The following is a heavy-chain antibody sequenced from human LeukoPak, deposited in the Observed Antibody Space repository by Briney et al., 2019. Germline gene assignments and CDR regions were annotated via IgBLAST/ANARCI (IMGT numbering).Heavy chain of an antibody. CDR2: IYSGGST. CDR1: GFTFSSYW. V-gene: IGHV3-53*01. J-gene: IGHJ5*02. Sequence: GGPLRLSCAASGFTFSSYWMHWVRQAPGKGLVWVSLIYSGGSTYYTDSVKGRFTISRDNSKNTVYLQMNSLRAEDTAVYYCARGYCSGGSCYSDWFDPWGRGTLVTVSS. CDR3: ARGYCSGGSCYSDWFDP. D-gene: IGHD2-15*01.